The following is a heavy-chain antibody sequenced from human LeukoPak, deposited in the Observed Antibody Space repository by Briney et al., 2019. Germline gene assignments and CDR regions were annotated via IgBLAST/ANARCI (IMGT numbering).Heavy chain of an antibody. J-gene: IGHJ4*02. CDR3: AKETRREQLGLDY. D-gene: IGHD6-13*01. CDR1: GFTFSSYG. Sequence: PWGSLTLSCAASGFTFSSYGMHWVRQAPGKGLEWVAVISYDGSNKYYADSVKGRFTISRDNSKNTLYLQMNSLRAEDTAVYYCAKETRREQLGLDYWGQGTLVTVSS. V-gene: IGHV3-30*18. CDR2: ISYDGSNK.